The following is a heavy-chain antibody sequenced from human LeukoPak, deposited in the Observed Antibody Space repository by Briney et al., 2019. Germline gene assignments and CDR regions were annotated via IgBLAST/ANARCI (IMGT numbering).Heavy chain of an antibody. V-gene: IGHV1-46*01. Sequence: VSVKVSCTVSGYSFTSNYIHWVRQAPGQGLEWMGMIYPRDGSTSYAQRFQDRVTVTRDTSTSTVHMELSGLRSEDTAVYYCARDQEGFDYWGQGTLVTVSS. CDR3: ARDQEGFDY. J-gene: IGHJ4*02. CDR2: IYPRDGST. CDR1: GYSFTSNY.